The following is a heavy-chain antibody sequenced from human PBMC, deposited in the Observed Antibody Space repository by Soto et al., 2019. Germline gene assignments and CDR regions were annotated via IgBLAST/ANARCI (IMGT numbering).Heavy chain of an antibody. CDR3: AKEGRREYCSSTSCHDAFDI. V-gene: IGHV3-30*18. Sequence: QVQLVESGGGVVQPGRSLRLSCAASGFTFSSYGMHWVRQAPGKGLEWVAVISYDGSNKYYADSVKGRFTISRDNSKNTLYLQMNSLRAEDTAVYYCAKEGRREYCSSTSCHDAFDIWGQGTMVTVSS. CDR1: GFTFSSYG. D-gene: IGHD2-2*01. CDR2: ISYDGSNK. J-gene: IGHJ3*02.